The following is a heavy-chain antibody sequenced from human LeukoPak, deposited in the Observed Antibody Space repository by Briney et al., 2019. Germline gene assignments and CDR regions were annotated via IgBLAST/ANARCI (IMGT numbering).Heavy chain of an antibody. CDR3: ARAWIQLWSFDY. J-gene: IGHJ4*02. V-gene: IGHV3-53*04. CDR2: IYSGGST. Sequence: GGSLRLSCAASESIVSGNYMTWVRQAPGKGLEWLSVIYSGGSTYYADSVKGRFTISRHNSKNTLYLQMNSLRAEDTAVYYCARAWIQLWSFDYWGQGTLVTVSS. CDR1: ESIVSGNY. D-gene: IGHD5-18*01.